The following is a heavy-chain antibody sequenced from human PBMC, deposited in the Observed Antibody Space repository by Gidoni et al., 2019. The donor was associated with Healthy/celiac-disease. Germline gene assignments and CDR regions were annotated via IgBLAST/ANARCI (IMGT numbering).Heavy chain of an antibody. CDR1: GGSFSGYY. Sequence: QVQLQQWGAGLLKPSETLSLTCAVYGGSFSGYYWSWIRQPPGKGLEWIGEINHSGSTNYNPSLKSRVTISVDTSKNQFSLKLNSVTAADTAVYYCARGSRFHYYYYGMDVWGQGTTVTVSS. V-gene: IGHV4-34*01. CDR3: ARGSRFHYYYYGMDV. D-gene: IGHD3-10*01. CDR2: INHSGST. J-gene: IGHJ6*02.